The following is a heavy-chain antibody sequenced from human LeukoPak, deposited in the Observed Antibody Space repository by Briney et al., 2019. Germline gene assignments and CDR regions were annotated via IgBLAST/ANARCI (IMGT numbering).Heavy chain of an antibody. J-gene: IGHJ4*02. Sequence: GGSLRLSCAASGFSFNTYTMRWVRQAPGKGLEYVSGIASNGGTKYYADSVKGRFPISSDNLKNTVYLQMDSLRTEDMDVYYCAREYCTTNHCSTWGLGYWGQGTLVTVSS. CDR2: IASNGGTK. D-gene: IGHD2-8*01. CDR1: GFSFNTYT. V-gene: IGHV3-64*02. CDR3: AREYCTTNHCSTWGLGY.